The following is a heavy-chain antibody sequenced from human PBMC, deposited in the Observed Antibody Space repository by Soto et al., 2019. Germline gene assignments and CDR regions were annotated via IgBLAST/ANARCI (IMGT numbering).Heavy chain of an antibody. J-gene: IGHJ3*02. CDR2: ISYDGSNK. D-gene: IGHD5-18*01. CDR1: GFTFSSYA. Sequence: VGSLRLSCAASGFTFSSYAMHWVRQAPDKGLEWVAVISYDGSNKYYADSVKGRFTISRDNSKNTLYLQMNSLRAEDMAVYYCARERGYSYGYNAFDIWGQGTMVTVSS. V-gene: IGHV3-30-3*01. CDR3: ARERGYSYGYNAFDI.